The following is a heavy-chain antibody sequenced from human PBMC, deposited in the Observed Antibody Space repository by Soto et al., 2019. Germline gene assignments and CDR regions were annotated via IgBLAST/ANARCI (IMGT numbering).Heavy chain of an antibody. CDR3: VRSDCSSISCNAPYYYYGMDV. Sequence: GGSLRLSCAASGFTVSSNYMSWVRRAPGKGLEWVSVIYSGGSTYYADSVKGRFTISRGNSKDTLYLQMNSLRAEDTAVYYCVRSDCSSISCNAPYYYYGMDVWGQGTTVTVSS. V-gene: IGHV3-53*01. CDR2: IYSGGST. D-gene: IGHD2-2*01. J-gene: IGHJ6*02. CDR1: GFTVSSNY.